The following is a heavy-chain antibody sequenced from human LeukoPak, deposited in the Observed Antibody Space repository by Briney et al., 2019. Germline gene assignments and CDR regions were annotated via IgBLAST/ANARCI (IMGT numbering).Heavy chain of an antibody. CDR3: AKKTDYGDYYFDY. CDR2: ISGSGGST. J-gene: IGHJ4*02. Sequence: GGSLRLSCAASGFTFSSYAMSWVRQAPGKGLEWVSSISGSGGSTHYADSVKGRFTISRDNSKNTLYVQMNSLRVEDTAVYYCAKKTDYGDYYFDYWGQGTLVTVSS. V-gene: IGHV3-23*01. CDR1: GFTFSSYA. D-gene: IGHD4-17*01.